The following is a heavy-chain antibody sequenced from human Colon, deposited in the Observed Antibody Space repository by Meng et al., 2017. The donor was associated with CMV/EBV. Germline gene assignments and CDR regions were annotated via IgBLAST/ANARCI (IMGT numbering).Heavy chain of an antibody. Sequence: SETLSLTCSVSGGSSGSYYWSWLRQPPGKGLEWIGYVSYTGSATYNPALESRVTISVTTPESQFSLKLSSVTAADSAVYYCARAQNVIPELFDSWGQGTLVTVSS. CDR1: GGSSGSYY. V-gene: IGHV4-59*01. CDR2: VSYTGSA. CDR3: ARAQNVIPELFDS. J-gene: IGHJ4*02. D-gene: IGHD2/OR15-2a*01.